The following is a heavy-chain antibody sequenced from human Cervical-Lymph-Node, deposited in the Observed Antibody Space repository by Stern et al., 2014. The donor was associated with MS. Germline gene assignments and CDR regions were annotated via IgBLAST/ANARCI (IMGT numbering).Heavy chain of an antibody. Sequence: VQLGQSGTEVKKPGESLKISCKGSGYSFNTYWIGWVRQLPGKGLDWMGIIYPGDSDTKYSPSLQCQVILSLDTFHSTAPLQWTSLKASDTAMYYGARRTTEYGVDVGGQGTTGIVSS. CDR3: ARRTTEYGVDV. J-gene: IGHJ6*02. V-gene: IGHV5-51*01. CDR1: GYSFNTYW. CDR2: IYPGDSDT. D-gene: IGHD4-17*01.